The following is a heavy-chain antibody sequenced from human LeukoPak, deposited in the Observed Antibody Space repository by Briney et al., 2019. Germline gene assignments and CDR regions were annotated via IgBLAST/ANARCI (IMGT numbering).Heavy chain of an antibody. V-gene: IGHV4-4*07. CDR2: IYTSGST. Sequence: SETLSLTCTVSSGSISSYYWSWIRQPAGKGLEWIGRIYTSGSTNYNPSLKSRVTMSVDTSKNQFSLKLSSVTAADTAVYYCARVRSHYYDSSGYQYYFDYWGQGTLVTVSS. D-gene: IGHD3-22*01. CDR3: ARVRSHYYDSSGYQYYFDY. J-gene: IGHJ4*02. CDR1: SGSISSYY.